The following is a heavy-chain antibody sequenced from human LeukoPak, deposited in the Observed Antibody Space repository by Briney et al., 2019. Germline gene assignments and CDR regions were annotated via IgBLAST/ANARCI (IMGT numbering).Heavy chain of an antibody. D-gene: IGHD3-9*01. CDR3: AREWSRGYDILSFPFDP. CDR2: INAGNGNT. V-gene: IGHV1-3*01. J-gene: IGHJ5*02. CDR1: GYTFTSYA. Sequence: EASVKVSCKASGYTFTSYAMHWVRQAPGQRLEWMGWINAGNGNTKYSQKFQGRVTITRDTPASTAYMELSSLRSEDTAVYYCAREWSRGYDILSFPFDPWGQGTLVTVSS.